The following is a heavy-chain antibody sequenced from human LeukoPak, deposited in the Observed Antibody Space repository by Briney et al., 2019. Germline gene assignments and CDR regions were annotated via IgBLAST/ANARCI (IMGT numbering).Heavy chain of an antibody. CDR2: IKSKTDGGTT. J-gene: IGHJ4*02. D-gene: IGHD6-19*01. Sequence: GGSLRLSCAASGFTLTNAWMSWVRQAPGTGLEWVGRIKSKTDGGTTDYAAPVKGRFTISRDDSKNTLYLQMNSLKTEDTAVYYCTTGQWLVPWDWGQGTLVTVSS. CDR1: GFTLTNAW. V-gene: IGHV3-15*01. CDR3: TTGQWLVPWD.